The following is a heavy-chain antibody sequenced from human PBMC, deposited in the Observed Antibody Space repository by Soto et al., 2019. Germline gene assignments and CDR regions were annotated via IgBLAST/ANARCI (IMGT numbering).Heavy chain of an antibody. CDR3: AKNRISDANGYHRDGLDV. V-gene: IGHV3-23*01. Sequence: GGSLRLSCAASGFTFNKYVMNWVRQAPGKGLEWVSGISGSVGTTYYADSVKGRFTISRDNSEDTLYLQINSLRPEDTARYYCAKNRISDANGYHRDGLDVWGQGTMVTVSS. CDR1: GFTFNKYV. J-gene: IGHJ3*01. D-gene: IGHD2-8*01. CDR2: ISGSVGTT.